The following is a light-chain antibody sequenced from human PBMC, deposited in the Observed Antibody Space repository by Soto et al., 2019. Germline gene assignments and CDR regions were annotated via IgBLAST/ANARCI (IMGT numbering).Light chain of an antibody. CDR2: GAS. J-gene: IGKJ3*01. Sequence: EIVLTQSPGTLSLSPGERATLSCRAIQSVSSSYLAWYQQKPGQAPRLLIYGASSRATGIPDRFSGSGSGTDFTLTISRLEPEDFAVYYCQQYGRSHFTFGPGTKVDIK. V-gene: IGKV3-20*01. CDR3: QQYGRSHFT. CDR1: QSVSSSY.